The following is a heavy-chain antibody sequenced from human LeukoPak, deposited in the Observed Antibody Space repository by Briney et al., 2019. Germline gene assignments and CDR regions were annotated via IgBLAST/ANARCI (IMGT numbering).Heavy chain of an antibody. Sequence: GGSLRLSCAASGFTFSSYSMNWVRQAPGKGLEWVSSISSSSSYIYYADSVKGRFTISRDNAKNSLYLQMNSLRAEDTAVYYCARGADIVVVPAAMPCDIWGQGTLVTVSS. CDR2: ISSSSSYI. V-gene: IGHV3-21*01. CDR3: ARGADIVVVPAAMPCDI. J-gene: IGHJ4*02. CDR1: GFTFSSYS. D-gene: IGHD2-2*01.